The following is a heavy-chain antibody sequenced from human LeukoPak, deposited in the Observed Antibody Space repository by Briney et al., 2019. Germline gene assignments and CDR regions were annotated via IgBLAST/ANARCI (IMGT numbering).Heavy chain of an antibody. V-gene: IGHV3-74*01. CDR3: ARALRIYYYFDY. CDR1: GFTLSNYW. D-gene: IGHD1-26*01. Sequence: PGGSLRLSCSASGFTLSNYWIHWVRQAPGKGLVWVSRINTDGSSTNYADSVKGRFTISRDNSKNTLYLQMNSLRAEDTAVYYCARALRIYYYFDYWGQGTLVTVSS. J-gene: IGHJ4*02. CDR2: INTDGSST.